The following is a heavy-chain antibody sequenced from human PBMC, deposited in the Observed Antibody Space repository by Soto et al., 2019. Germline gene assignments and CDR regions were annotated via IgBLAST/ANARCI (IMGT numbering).Heavy chain of an antibody. J-gene: IGHJ4*02. D-gene: IGHD3-22*01. CDR2: INPSGGST. CDR3: ARGGGEYDSSGYHLDY. CDR1: GYTFTGYY. Sequence: ASVKVSCKASGYTFTGYYMHWVRQAPGQGLEWIGIINPSGGSTSYAQKFQGRVTMTRDTSTSTVYMELSSLRSEDTAVYYCARGGGEYDSSGYHLDYWGQGTLVTVSS. V-gene: IGHV1-46*01.